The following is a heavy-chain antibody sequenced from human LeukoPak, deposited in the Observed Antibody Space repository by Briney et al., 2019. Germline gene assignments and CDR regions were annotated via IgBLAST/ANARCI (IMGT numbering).Heavy chain of an antibody. V-gene: IGHV1-69*05. CDR2: ISPIFGTA. Sequence: SVKVSCKASGGTFSSYAISWVRQAPGQGLEWMGRISPIFGTANYAQKFQGRVTITTDESTSTAYMELSSLRSEDTAVYYCARDGGGLRYAGPLDYWGQGTLVTVSS. J-gene: IGHJ4*02. D-gene: IGHD4-17*01. CDR1: GGTFSSYA. CDR3: ARDGGGLRYAGPLDY.